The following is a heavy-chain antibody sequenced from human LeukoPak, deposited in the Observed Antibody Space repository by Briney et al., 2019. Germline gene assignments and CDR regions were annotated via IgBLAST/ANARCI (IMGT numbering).Heavy chain of an antibody. CDR2: ISSSSSYI. V-gene: IGHV3-21*01. Sequence: GGSLRLSCAASGFTFSSYSMNWVRQAPGKGLEWVSSISSSSSYIYYADSVKGRFTISRDNAKTSLYLQMNSLRAEDTAVYYCARDIKALGYCSSTSCYGAVFYYYYGMDVWGQGTTVTVSS. D-gene: IGHD2-2*01. CDR3: ARDIKALGYCSSTSCYGAVFYYYYGMDV. CDR1: GFTFSSYS. J-gene: IGHJ6*02.